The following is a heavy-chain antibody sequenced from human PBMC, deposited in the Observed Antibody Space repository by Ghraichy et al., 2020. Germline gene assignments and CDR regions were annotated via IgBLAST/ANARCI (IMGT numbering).Heavy chain of an antibody. CDR1: GGFINSGAHS. J-gene: IGHJ6*02. CDR2: IYHSGNA. D-gene: IGHD3-3*01. Sequence: SETLSLTCAVSGGFINSGAHSWTWVRQPPGQGLEWIGYIYHSGNAYYNPSLKSRVSFSVDRSMNRFSLNLNSMTAADTAVYYCAVLASNGVDVWGRGATVTDSS. V-gene: IGHV4-30-2*01. CDR3: AVLASNGVDV.